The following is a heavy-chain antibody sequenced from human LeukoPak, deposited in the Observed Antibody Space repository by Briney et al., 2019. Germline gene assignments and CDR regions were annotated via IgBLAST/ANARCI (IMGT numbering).Heavy chain of an antibody. D-gene: IGHD1-20*01. CDR1: GFSLSSYA. Sequence: PGGSLRLSCEASGFSLSSYAFHWVRQAPGKGLEWVSFVSFDGRNKNYADSVRGRFTISRDNSKNTLYLQMNSLRAEDTAVYYCARDPFGVTGMEDYWGQGTLVTVSS. V-gene: IGHV3-30-3*01. J-gene: IGHJ4*02. CDR3: ARDPFGVTGMEDY. CDR2: VSFDGRNK.